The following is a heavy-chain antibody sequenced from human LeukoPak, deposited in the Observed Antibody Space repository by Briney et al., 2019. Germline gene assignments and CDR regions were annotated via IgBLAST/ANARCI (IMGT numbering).Heavy chain of an antibody. CDR1: GFTFSSYA. CDR3: AKDARYYDFWNDYTYYFDY. D-gene: IGHD3-3*01. Sequence: GGSLRLSCAASGFTFSSYALSWVRQVPGKGLEWVSTISGSGVTTYYADSVKGRFTFSRDNSKNTLYLQMNSLRAEDTAVYYCAKDARYYDFWNDYTYYFDYWGQGTLVTVSS. V-gene: IGHV3-23*01. J-gene: IGHJ4*02. CDR2: ISGSGVTT.